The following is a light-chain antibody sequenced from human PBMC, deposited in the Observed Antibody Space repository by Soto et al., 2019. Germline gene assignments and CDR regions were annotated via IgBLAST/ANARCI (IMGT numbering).Light chain of an antibody. Sequence: ALTQPASVSGSPGQSITISCTGTSSDVGGYNYVSWYQQHPGKAPKLMIYDVSNRPSGVSNRFSGSKSGNTASLTISGLQAEDEANYYCSSYTSSSTLEVFGTGTKVTVL. J-gene: IGLJ1*01. V-gene: IGLV2-14*01. CDR1: SSDVGGYNY. CDR3: SSYTSSSTLEV. CDR2: DVS.